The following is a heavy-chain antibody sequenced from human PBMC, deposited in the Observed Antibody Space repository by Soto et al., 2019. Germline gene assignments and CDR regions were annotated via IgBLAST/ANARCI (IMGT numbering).Heavy chain of an antibody. CDR3: AKATATGGGAFDI. CDR1: GFICSSYD. Sequence: PGGSLRLSCAASGFICSSYDMSWVRQAQGKGLEWVSTILVDGRTFYVDSVKGRFTISRDSSQNTVYLQMNSLTAGDTALYYCAKATATGGGAFDICGQGTMVTVSS. CDR2: ILVDGRT. J-gene: IGHJ3*02. D-gene: IGHD2-8*02. V-gene: IGHV3-23*01.